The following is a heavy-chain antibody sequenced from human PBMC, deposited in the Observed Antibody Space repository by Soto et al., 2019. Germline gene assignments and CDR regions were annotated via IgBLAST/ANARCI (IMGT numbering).Heavy chain of an antibody. J-gene: IGHJ4*02. Sequence: ASVKVSCKASGYTFTSYGISWVRQAPGQGLEWMGWISAYNGNTNYAQKLQGRVTMTTDTSTSTAYMELRSLRSDDTAVYYCARVERPTGTTTGELDYWGQGTLVTVYS. CDR1: GYTFTSYG. CDR2: ISAYNGNT. CDR3: ARVERPTGTTTGELDY. V-gene: IGHV1-18*01. D-gene: IGHD1-7*01.